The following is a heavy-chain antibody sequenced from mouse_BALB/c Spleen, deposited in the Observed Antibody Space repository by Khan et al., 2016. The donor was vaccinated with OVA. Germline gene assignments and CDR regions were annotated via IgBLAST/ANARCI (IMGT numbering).Heavy chain of an antibody. J-gene: IGHJ2*01. CDR2: ITYTGRT. CDR3: ARSVTITTVVATYFDY. D-gene: IGHD1-1*01. CDR1: GYSITSDYA. V-gene: IGHV3-2*02. Sequence: EVQLQESGPGLVKPSQSLSITCTVTGYSITSDYAWNWIRQFPENKLEWMGNITYTGRTSYTPSLKGRFSFTLETSTNPSFLQLNYVTTEDTATXYCARSVTITTVVATYFDYWGQGTTLTVSS.